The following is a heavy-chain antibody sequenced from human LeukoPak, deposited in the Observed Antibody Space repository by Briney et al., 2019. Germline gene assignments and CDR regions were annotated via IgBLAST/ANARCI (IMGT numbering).Heavy chain of an antibody. V-gene: IGHV4-59*01. CDR1: GGSISHYY. CDR3: ARAKLGPNAFDI. CDR2: LYNSGNT. Sequence: PSETLSLTCTVSGGSISHYYWSWIRQPPGKKLEWVGYLYNSGNTSYNPSLKSRVTISVDTSKNQFFLGLNSVTTADTAVYYCARAKLGPNAFDIWGQGTMVTVSS. J-gene: IGHJ3*02. D-gene: IGHD7-27*01.